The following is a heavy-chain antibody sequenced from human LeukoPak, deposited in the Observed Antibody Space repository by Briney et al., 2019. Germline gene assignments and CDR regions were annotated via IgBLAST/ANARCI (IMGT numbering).Heavy chain of an antibody. Sequence: GGSLRLSCAASGFTFRSYALHWARQAPGKGLEWVAVISYDGSNKYYADSVKGRFTISRDNSKNTLYLQMNSLRAEDTAVYYCARATGYSYGYSTWGQGTLVTVSS. CDR2: ISYDGSNK. D-gene: IGHD5-18*01. J-gene: IGHJ5*02. V-gene: IGHV3-30-3*01. CDR3: ARATGYSYGYST. CDR1: GFTFRSYA.